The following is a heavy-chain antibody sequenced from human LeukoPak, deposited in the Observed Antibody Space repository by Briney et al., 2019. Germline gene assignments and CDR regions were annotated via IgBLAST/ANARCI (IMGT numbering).Heavy chain of an antibody. Sequence: GVSLRLSCSASGFTFSSYAMSWVRQAPGKGLEGGAFIRYDGRNKYYADSGKGRFTISRDNSKHTLYLQMNSVRAEDTAVYYCAKDYYYDSSGYPFDYWGQGTLVTVSS. D-gene: IGHD3-22*01. CDR3: AKDYYYDSSGYPFDY. CDR1: GFTFSSYA. CDR2: IRYDGRNK. V-gene: IGHV3-30*02. J-gene: IGHJ4*02.